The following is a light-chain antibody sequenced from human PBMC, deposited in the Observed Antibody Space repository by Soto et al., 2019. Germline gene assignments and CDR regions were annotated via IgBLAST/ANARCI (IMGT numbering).Light chain of an antibody. CDR1: QSVNSN. J-gene: IGKJ1*01. CDR3: QQYNNGPRT. V-gene: IGKV3-15*01. Sequence: IVMTQSPATLSVSPGERATLSCRASQSVNSNLAWYQQKPGQAPRLLIYDASTRATAIPARFSGSGSGTEFTFTISSLQSEDFEVYYCQQYNNGPRTFGQGTKVEIK. CDR2: DAS.